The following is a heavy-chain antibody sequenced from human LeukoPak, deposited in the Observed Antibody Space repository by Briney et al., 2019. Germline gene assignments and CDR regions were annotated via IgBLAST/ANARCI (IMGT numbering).Heavy chain of an antibody. J-gene: IGHJ4*02. CDR1: GGTFSSYT. Sequence: SVKVSCKASGGTFSSYTISWVRQAPGQGLEWMGRIIPILGIANYAQKFQGRVTITADKSTSTAYMGLSSLRSEDTAVYYCARGNHGDYYFDYWGQGTLVTVSS. V-gene: IGHV1-69*02. CDR2: IIPILGIA. CDR3: ARGNHGDYYFDY. D-gene: IGHD4-17*01.